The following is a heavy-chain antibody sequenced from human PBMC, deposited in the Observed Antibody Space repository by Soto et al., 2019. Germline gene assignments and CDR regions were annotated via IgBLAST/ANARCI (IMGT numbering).Heavy chain of an antibody. Sequence: QLQLQESGPGLVKPSETLSLTCTVSGGSISSSSYYWGWIRQPPGKGLEWIGSIYYSGSTYYNPSLKSRVTISVDTSKSQFSLKLSSVTAADTAVYYCARTRYSSGWPNWFDPWGQGTLVTVS. D-gene: IGHD6-19*01. V-gene: IGHV4-39*01. CDR2: IYYSGST. CDR1: GGSISSSSYY. CDR3: ARTRYSSGWPNWFDP. J-gene: IGHJ5*02.